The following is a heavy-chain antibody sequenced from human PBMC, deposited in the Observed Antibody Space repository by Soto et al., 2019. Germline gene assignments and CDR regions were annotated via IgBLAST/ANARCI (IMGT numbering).Heavy chain of an antibody. V-gene: IGHV4-30-2*01. J-gene: IGHJ3*02. CDR3: ARRGEYDLLTGYSYHNAFDI. D-gene: IGHD3-9*01. CDR2: IYHSGST. CDR1: GGSISSGGYS. Sequence: SETLSLTCAVSGGSISSGGYSWNWIRQPPGKGLEWIGYIYHSGSTLYNPSLKSRVTISVDKSKNQFSLKLNSVTAADTAVYFCARRGEYDLLTGYSYHNAFDIWGQGTVVTVSS.